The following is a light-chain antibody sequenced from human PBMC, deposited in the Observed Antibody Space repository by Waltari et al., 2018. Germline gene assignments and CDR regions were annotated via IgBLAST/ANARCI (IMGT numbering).Light chain of an antibody. J-gene: IGKJ5*01. CDR3: QQYSNWPPIT. CDR2: GAA. V-gene: IGKV3-15*01. Sequence: ETVMTQSPATLSVSPGERATLPCRASQSVSTNLAWYQQKPGQAPRLLIYGAATRATGIPARFSGTGSGTEFTLTIDSLQSEDFAVYYCQQYSNWPPITFGQGTRLEIK. CDR1: QSVSTN.